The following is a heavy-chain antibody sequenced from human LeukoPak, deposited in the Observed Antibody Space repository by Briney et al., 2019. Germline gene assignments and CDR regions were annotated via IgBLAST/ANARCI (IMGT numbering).Heavy chain of an antibody. V-gene: IGHV4-59*11. CDR3: ARARMATTTD. D-gene: IGHD5-24*01. CDR2: IYYSGST. J-gene: IGHJ4*02. Sequence: SETLSLTCTVSGDSISSHYWSWIRQPPGKGLEWIGYIYYSGSTYYNPSLKSRVAISVDTSKSQFSLKLTSVTAADTAVYYCARARMATTTDWGQGTLATVSS. CDR1: GDSISSHY.